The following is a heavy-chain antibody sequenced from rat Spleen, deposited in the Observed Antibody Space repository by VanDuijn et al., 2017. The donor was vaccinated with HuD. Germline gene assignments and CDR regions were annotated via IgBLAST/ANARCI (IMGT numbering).Heavy chain of an antibody. Sequence: EVQLVESGGGLVQPGRSLKLSCAASGFTFSSYWMYWIRQAPGEGLEWISSISPDGGNTYYRDSVKGRFSISRDNAKSALSLQMDSLRSEDTATYYCTTGIRAPFAYWGQGTLVTVSS. CDR2: ISPDGGNT. D-gene: IGHD4-3*01. V-gene: IGHV5-58*01. CDR3: TTGIRAPFAY. CDR1: GFTFSSYW. J-gene: IGHJ3*01.